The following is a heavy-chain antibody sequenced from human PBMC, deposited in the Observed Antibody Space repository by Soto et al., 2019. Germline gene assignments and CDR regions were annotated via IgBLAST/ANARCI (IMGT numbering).Heavy chain of an antibody. CDR3: AKLMGFLEWLLDPIDY. D-gene: IGHD3-3*01. CDR2: ISGSGGST. J-gene: IGHJ4*02. V-gene: IGHV3-23*01. Sequence: GGSLRLSCAASGFTFSSYAMSWVRQAPGKGLEWVSAISGSGGSTYYADSVKGRFTISRDNSKNTLYLQMNSLRAEDTAVYYCAKLMGFLEWLLDPIDYWGQGTLVTVSS. CDR1: GFTFSSYA.